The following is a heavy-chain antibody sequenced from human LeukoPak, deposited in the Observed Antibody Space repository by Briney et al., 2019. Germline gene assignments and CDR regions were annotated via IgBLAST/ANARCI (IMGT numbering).Heavy chain of an antibody. CDR3: ASDSGYSSSWYTRGDFDY. Sequence: PGGSLRLSCAASGFTFSSYSMNWVRQAPGKGLEWVSSISSSSSYIYYADSVKGRFTISRDNVKNSLYLQMNSLRAEDTAVYYCASDSGYSSSWYTRGDFDYWGQGTLVTVSS. V-gene: IGHV3-21*01. J-gene: IGHJ4*02. CDR2: ISSSSSYI. D-gene: IGHD6-13*01. CDR1: GFTFSSYS.